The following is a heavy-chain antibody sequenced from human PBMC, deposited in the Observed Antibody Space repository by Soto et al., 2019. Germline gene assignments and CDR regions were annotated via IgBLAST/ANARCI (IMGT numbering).Heavy chain of an antibody. CDR2: IYSDGST. Sequence: EVQLVESGGGLVQPGGYLRLSCAASGLTVSNNYINWVRQAPGKGLEWVSVIYSDGSTYCPDSVKGRFTISSDISQNMLFLQMNSLRVEDTAVYYCARGGRHVGGSGTGFFDLWGRGTLVTVSS. CDR3: ARGGRHVGGSGTGFFDL. J-gene: IGHJ2*01. D-gene: IGHD1-1*01. V-gene: IGHV3-53*01. CDR1: GLTVSNNY.